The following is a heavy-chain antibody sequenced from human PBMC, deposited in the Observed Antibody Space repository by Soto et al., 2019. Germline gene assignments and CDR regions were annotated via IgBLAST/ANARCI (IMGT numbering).Heavy chain of an antibody. D-gene: IGHD2-15*01. J-gene: IGHJ4*02. Sequence: PGGSLRLSCAVSGFTFSDFSMTCVRQAPGKGLEWVSYISGSGDVIYYADSVKGRFTISRDNDKKSVHLQMDTLRAEDTALYYCARAPDCGEGSCYRHFDLWGQGTRVTVSS. CDR3: ARAPDCGEGSCYRHFDL. CDR1: GFTFSDFS. CDR2: ISGSGDVI. V-gene: IGHV3-11*01.